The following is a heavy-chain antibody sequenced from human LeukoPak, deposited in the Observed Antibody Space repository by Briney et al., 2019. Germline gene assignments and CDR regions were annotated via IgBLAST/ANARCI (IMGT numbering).Heavy chain of an antibody. CDR2: ISGSGGST. CDR1: GFTFSSYA. V-gene: IGHV3-23*01. Sequence: GGSLRLSCAASGFTFSSYAMSWVRQAPGKGLEWVSAISGSGGSTYYADSVKGRFTISRHNSKNTLYLQMNSLRAEDTAVYHCAKGGYYDSSGYYGYWGQGTLVTVSS. CDR3: AKGGYYDSSGYYGY. D-gene: IGHD3-22*01. J-gene: IGHJ4*02.